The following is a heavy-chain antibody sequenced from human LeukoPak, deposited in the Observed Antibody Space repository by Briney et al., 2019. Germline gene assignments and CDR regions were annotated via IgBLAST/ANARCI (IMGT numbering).Heavy chain of an antibody. V-gene: IGHV4-34*01. CDR1: GGSFSGYY. Sequence: PSETLSLTCAVYGGSFSGYYWSWIRQPPGKGLEWIGEINHSGSTNYNPSLKSRVTISVDTSKNQFSLKLSSVTAADTAVYYCARERTYCTNGVCYKPRRSTPDDAFDIWGQGTMVTVSS. D-gene: IGHD2-8*01. J-gene: IGHJ3*02. CDR3: ARERTYCTNGVCYKPRRSTPDDAFDI. CDR2: INHSGST.